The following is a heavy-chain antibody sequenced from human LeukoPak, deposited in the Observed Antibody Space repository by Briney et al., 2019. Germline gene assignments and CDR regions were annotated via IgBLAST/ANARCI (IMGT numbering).Heavy chain of an antibody. D-gene: IGHD6-13*01. V-gene: IGHV3-30*02. CDR1: GFTFSSYG. CDR3: AKDPYSSSWYYVY. J-gene: IGHJ4*02. CDR2: IRYDGSNK. Sequence: HPGGSLRLSCAASGFTFSSYGIHWVRQAPGKGLEWVAFIRYDGSNKYHADSVKGRFTISRDNSKNTVYLQMNSLRAEDTAVYYCAKDPYSSSWYYVYWGQGTLVTVSS.